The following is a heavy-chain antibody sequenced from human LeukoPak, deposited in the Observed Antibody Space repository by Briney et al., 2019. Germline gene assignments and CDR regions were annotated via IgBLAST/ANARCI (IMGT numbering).Heavy chain of an antibody. Sequence: SETLSLTCTVSGGSISSYYWGWIRQPPGKGLEWIGSIYHTGSTYYNPSLKSRVTISLDASNKQFSLRLSSVTAADTAVYYCARGSHPVTGTLGGYFDPWGQGTLVTVSS. CDR1: GGSISSYY. J-gene: IGHJ4*02. V-gene: IGHV4-38-2*02. D-gene: IGHD6-19*01. CDR3: ARGSHPVTGTLGGYFDP. CDR2: IYHTGST.